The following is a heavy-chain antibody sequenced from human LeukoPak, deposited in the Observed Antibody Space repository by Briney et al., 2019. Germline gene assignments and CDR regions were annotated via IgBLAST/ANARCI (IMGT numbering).Heavy chain of an antibody. CDR2: ISWNGGRI. J-gene: IGHJ4*02. CDR1: GFTFDDYA. D-gene: IGHD5-18*01. Sequence: GGSLRLSCAASGFTFDDYAMHWVRQAPGKGLEWVSGISWNGGRIGYAGSVKGRFTISRDNAKNSHYVQMNSLRPEDTAFYYCARGGGYSYGSKIDYWGQGTLVTVSS. V-gene: IGHV3-9*01. CDR3: ARGGGYSYGSKIDY.